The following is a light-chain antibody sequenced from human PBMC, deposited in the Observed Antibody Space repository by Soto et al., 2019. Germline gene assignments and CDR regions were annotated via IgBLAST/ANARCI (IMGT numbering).Light chain of an antibody. CDR3: GADHGSGSNFVYV. V-gene: IGLV9-49*01. CDR2: VGTGGIVG. Sequence: QLVLTQPPSASASLGASVTLTCTLSSGYSNYKVDWYQQRPGKGPRFVMRVGTGGIVGSKGDGIPDRFSVLGSGLNRYLTIKNFQEEDESDYHCGADHGSGSNFVYVFGTGTKVTVL. J-gene: IGLJ1*01. CDR1: SGYSNYK.